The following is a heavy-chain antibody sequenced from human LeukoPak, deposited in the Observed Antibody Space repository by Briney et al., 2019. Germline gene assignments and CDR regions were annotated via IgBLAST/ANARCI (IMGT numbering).Heavy chain of an antibody. Sequence: SETLSLTCAVYGESLSDYYWSWIRQTPGKGLEWIGEIEHAGRSNYSPSLKRRVVMSVDTSKNQFSLKVNSVTAAETGVHYCAREAVRATGSPYFFDSWGHGTLVTVSS. V-gene: IGHV4-34*01. CDR1: GESLSDYY. J-gene: IGHJ4*01. D-gene: IGHD3-9*01. CDR3: AREAVRATGSPYFFDS. CDR2: IEHAGRS.